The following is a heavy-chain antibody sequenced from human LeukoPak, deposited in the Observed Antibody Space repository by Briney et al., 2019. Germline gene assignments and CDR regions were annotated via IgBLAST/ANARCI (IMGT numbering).Heavy chain of an antibody. J-gene: IGHJ4*02. CDR1: GCTFNNYA. D-gene: IGHD4-17*01. Sequence: GGSLTLSCVASGCTFNNYAMTWVRQASGKGLEWVGRIRSKANSYATAYAASVKGRFTISRDDSKNTAYLQMNSLKTEDTAVYYCTSLGDPTLGVDYWGQGTLVTVSS. CDR3: TSLGDPTLGVDY. V-gene: IGHV3-73*01. CDR2: IRSKANSYAT.